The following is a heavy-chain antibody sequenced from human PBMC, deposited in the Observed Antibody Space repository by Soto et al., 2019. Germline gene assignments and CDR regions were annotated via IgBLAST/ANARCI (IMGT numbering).Heavy chain of an antibody. CDR3: ARENYYDSSGYYYVGGPNDAFDI. CDR1: GGSISSYY. Sequence: SETLSLTCTVSGGSISSYYWSWIRQPPGKGLEWIGYIYYSGSTNYNPSLKSRVTISVDTSKNQFSLKLSSVTAADTAVYYCARENYYDSSGYYYVGGPNDAFDIWGQGTMVT. V-gene: IGHV4-59*01. CDR2: IYYSGST. J-gene: IGHJ3*02. D-gene: IGHD3-22*01.